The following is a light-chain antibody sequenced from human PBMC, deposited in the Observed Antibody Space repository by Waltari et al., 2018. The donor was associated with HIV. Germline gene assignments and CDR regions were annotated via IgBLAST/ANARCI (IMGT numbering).Light chain of an antibody. CDR2: STN. V-gene: IGLV7-43*01. J-gene: IGLJ3*02. CDR3: LLYYGGAWV. CDR1: TGAVTGGYF. Sequence: QTVVTQEPSLTVSPGGTVTLTCASSTGAVTGGYFPNWFQQKPGQAPRALIYSTNNIHSWTPARFSGSLIGGKAALILSGVQPEVDADYYCLLYYGGAWVFGGGTKLTVL.